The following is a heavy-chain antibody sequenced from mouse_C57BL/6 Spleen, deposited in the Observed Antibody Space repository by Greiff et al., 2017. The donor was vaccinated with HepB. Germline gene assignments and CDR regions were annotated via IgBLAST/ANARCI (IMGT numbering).Heavy chain of an antibody. Sequence: VQLQQSGAELVRPGASVKLSCTASGFNIKDYYMHWVKQRPEQGLEWIGRIDPEDGDTEYAPKFQGKATMTADTSSNTAYLQLSSLTSEDTAVYYCTTAYYDYDGLDYWGQGTTLTVSS. CDR1: GFNIKDYY. J-gene: IGHJ2*01. D-gene: IGHD2-4*01. CDR2: IDPEDGDT. CDR3: TTAYYDYDGLDY. V-gene: IGHV14-1*01.